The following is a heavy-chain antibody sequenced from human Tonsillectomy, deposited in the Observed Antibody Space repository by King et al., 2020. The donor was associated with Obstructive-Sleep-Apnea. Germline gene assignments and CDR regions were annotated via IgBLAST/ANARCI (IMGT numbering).Heavy chain of an antibody. V-gene: IGHV3-74*01. CDR3: ARSTVFGLLIYYGMDV. CDR2: IDSDGSST. D-gene: IGHD3/OR15-3a*01. J-gene: IGHJ6*02. CDR1: GFTFYSYW. Sequence: EVQLVESGGGLVQPGGSLRLSCAASGFTFYSYWIHWVRQAPGRGLVWVSRIDSDGSSTSYADSVKGRFTISRDNAKNTLYLQMNSLRAEDTAVYYCARSTVFGLLIYYGMDVWGQGTTVTVSS.